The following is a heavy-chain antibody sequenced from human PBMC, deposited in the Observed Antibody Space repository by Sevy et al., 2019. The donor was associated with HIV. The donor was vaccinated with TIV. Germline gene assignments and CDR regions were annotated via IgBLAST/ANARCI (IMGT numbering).Heavy chain of an antibody. CDR1: GFTFTNFW. CDR2: VNNDGSGQ. V-gene: IGHV3-7*01. D-gene: IGHD6-19*01. J-gene: IGHJ4*02. Sequence: GGSLRLSCAASGFTFTNFWMSWVRQAPGKGLEWVANVNNDGSGQKYADSVKGRFIISRDNAKNSLYLQMNSPRTEDTAVYYCAGNSGNWGQGTLVTVSS. CDR3: AGNSGN.